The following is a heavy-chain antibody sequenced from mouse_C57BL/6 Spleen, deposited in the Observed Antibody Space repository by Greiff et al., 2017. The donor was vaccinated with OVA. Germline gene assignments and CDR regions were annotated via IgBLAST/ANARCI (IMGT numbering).Heavy chain of an antibody. Sequence: QVQLQQSGAELVRPGSSVKLSCKASGYTFTSYWLDWVKQRPGQGLEWIGNIYPSDSETHYNQKFKDKATLTVDKSSSTAYMQLSSLTSEDSAVYYCARGGYYAYYFDYWGQGTTLTVSS. D-gene: IGHD2-3*01. CDR3: ARGGYYAYYFDY. J-gene: IGHJ2*01. CDR2: IYPSDSET. V-gene: IGHV1-61*01. CDR1: GYTFTSYW.